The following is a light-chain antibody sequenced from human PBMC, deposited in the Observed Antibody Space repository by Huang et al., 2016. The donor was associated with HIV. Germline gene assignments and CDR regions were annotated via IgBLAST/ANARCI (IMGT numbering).Light chain of an antibody. CDR3: QQSYTTPRT. J-gene: IGKJ1*01. CDR2: GAS. V-gene: IGKV1-39*01. CDR1: QNINTY. Sequence: DIQMTQSPTSLSASAGDTDTITCRASQNINTYLNWYQQKPGKAPKLLIYGASSLHSGVTSRFSGSGSGTDFTLTISSLQREDLATYYCQQSYTTPRTFGQGTKVEIK.